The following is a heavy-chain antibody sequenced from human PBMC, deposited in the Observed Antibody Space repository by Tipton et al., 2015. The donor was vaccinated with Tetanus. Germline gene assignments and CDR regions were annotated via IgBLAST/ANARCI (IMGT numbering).Heavy chain of an antibody. Sequence: SLRLSCAASGFTFRSYAIHWVRQSPGRGLEWVAVISYDGSNKNYADSVKGRFTISRDNSQNTLYLQMNSLRAEDSATYYCARALQLGRKFDFWGQGTLVTVSS. CDR3: ARALQLGRKFDF. V-gene: IGHV3-30-3*01. D-gene: IGHD1-1*01. CDR1: GFTFRSYA. J-gene: IGHJ4*02. CDR2: ISYDGSNK.